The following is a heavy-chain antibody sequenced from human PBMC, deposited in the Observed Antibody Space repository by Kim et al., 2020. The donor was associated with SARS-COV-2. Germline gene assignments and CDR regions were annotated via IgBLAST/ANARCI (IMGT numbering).Heavy chain of an antibody. CDR1: GYPFSGFY. Sequence: ASVKVSCKTSGYPFSGFYIHWVRQAPGQGLEWMGWISPNNGATKYAEDYQGRVTMTRDTSINTAYLELSRLKFDDTAIYFCARGSDYHGFGVWGRETTHPVSS. CDR2: ISPNNGAT. J-gene: IGHJ6*02. CDR3: ARGSDYHGFGV. V-gene: IGHV1-2*02.